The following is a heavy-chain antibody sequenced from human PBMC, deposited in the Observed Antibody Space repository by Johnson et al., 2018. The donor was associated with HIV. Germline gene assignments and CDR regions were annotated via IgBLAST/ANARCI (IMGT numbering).Heavy chain of an antibody. J-gene: IGHJ3*02. CDR1: GFTFNSYA. D-gene: IGHD3-22*01. CDR2: ISYDGSDK. V-gene: IGHV3-30*04. CDR3: TKTLGYDSSGYHDGFDI. Sequence: VQLVESGGGVVQPGRSLRLSCAASGFTFNSYATHWVRQAPGKGLEWVAVISYDGSDKYYADSVKGRFTISRDNSKNTLHLQMNSLRAEDTAVYYCTKTLGYDSSGYHDGFDIWGQGTLVTVSS.